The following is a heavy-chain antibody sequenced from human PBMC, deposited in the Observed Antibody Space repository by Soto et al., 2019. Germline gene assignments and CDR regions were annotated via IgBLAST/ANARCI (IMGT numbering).Heavy chain of an antibody. D-gene: IGHD2-2*01. CDR2: ISAYNGNT. CDR1: GYTFTSYG. CDR3: AREIIVVVPAAISDYYYMDV. Sequence: QVQLVQSGAEVKKPGASVKVSCKASGYTFTSYGISWVRQAPGQGLEWMGWISAYNGNTNYAQKLQGRVTMTTDTSTSTGYMELRSLRSDDTAVYYCAREIIVVVPAAISDYYYMDVWGKGTTVTVSS. V-gene: IGHV1-18*01. J-gene: IGHJ6*03.